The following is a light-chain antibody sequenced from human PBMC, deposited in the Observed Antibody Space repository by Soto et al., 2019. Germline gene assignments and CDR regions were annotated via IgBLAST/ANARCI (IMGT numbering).Light chain of an antibody. CDR3: QQRSNRPRFT. CDR2: DVS. Sequence: EIVLTPSPATLSLSTGDRATLSCRASQSVDNYLAWYQPKPGQAPRLLIYDVSNRATGTPARFSGSGSGTDFTLSISSLEPEDFAVYYCQQRSNRPRFTFGPGTKVDIK. CDR1: QSVDNY. J-gene: IGKJ3*01. V-gene: IGKV3-11*01.